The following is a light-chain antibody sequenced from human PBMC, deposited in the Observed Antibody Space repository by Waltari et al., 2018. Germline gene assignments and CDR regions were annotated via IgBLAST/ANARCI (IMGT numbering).Light chain of an antibody. Sequence: QSALTQPPSASGSPGQSVTISCTGTSSDVGGYNYVSWYQQHPGKAPQLMIYEVSKRPSGVPDRFSGSKSGNTASLTVSGLQAEDEADYYCSSYAGSNNFCLVFGGGTKLTVL. J-gene: IGLJ2*01. CDR3: SSYAGSNNFCLV. CDR1: SSDVGGYNY. V-gene: IGLV2-8*01. CDR2: EVS.